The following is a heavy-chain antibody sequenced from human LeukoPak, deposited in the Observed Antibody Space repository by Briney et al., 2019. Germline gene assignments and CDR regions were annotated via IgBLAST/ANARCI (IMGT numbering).Heavy chain of an antibody. CDR1: GYTFTSYY. D-gene: IGHD3-22*01. J-gene: IGHJ4*02. Sequence: ASVKVSCKASGYTFTSYYMHWVRQAPGQGLEWMGIINPSGGSTSYAQKFQGRVTITADKSTSTAYMELSSLRSEDTAVYYCASDYYDSSGYYGLGDYWGQGTLVTVSS. V-gene: IGHV1-46*01. CDR3: ASDYYDSSGYYGLGDY. CDR2: INPSGGST.